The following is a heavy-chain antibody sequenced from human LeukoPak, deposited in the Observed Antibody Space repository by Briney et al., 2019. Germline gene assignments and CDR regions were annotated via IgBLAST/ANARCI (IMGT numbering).Heavy chain of an antibody. CDR1: GYTLTELS. CDR3: ARAGAVVDNWFDP. Sequence: ASVKVSCKVSGYTLTELSMHWVRQAPGKGLEWMGGFDPEDVETLYAQKLQDRVTMTTDTSTTTAYMELRSLRSDDTAVYYCARAGAVVDNWFDPWGQGTLVTVSS. V-gene: IGHV1-24*01. CDR2: FDPEDVET. D-gene: IGHD2-15*01. J-gene: IGHJ5*02.